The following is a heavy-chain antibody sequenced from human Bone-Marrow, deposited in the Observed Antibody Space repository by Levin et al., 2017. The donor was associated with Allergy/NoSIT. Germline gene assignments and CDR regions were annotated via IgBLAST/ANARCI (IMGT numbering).Heavy chain of an antibody. CDR3: AKAAGTFYYYYGMDV. J-gene: IGHJ6*02. D-gene: IGHD6-13*01. CDR2: ISYDGSNK. V-gene: IGHV3-30*18. Sequence: GGSLRLSCAASGFTFSSYGMHWVRQAPGKGLEWVAVISYDGSNKYYADSVKGRFTISRDNSKNTLYLQMNSLRAEDTAVYYCAKAAGTFYYYYGMDVWGQGTTVTVSS. CDR1: GFTFSSYG.